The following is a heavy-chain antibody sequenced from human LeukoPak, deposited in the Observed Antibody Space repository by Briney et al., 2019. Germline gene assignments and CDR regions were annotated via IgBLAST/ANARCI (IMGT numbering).Heavy chain of an antibody. J-gene: IGHJ4*02. CDR2: INPSGGST. D-gene: IGHD2-15*01. Sequence: ASVKVACKASGYTFTSYYMDWVRQAPGQGLEWMGIINPSGGSTSYAQKFQGRVTMTRDTSTSTVYMELSSLRSEDTAVYYCARSDIVVAIFDYWGQGTLVTVSS. V-gene: IGHV1-46*01. CDR1: GYTFTSYY. CDR3: ARSDIVVAIFDY.